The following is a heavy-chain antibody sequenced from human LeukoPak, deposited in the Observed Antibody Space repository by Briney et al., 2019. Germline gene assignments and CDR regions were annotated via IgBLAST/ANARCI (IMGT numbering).Heavy chain of an antibody. Sequence: GASVKVSCKASGGTFSSYAISWVRQAPGQGLEWMGGIIPIFGTANYAQKFQGRVTITADKSTSTAYMELSSLRSKDTAVYYCARAHDSSGYYYGMDVWGQGTTVTVSS. V-gene: IGHV1-69*06. D-gene: IGHD3-22*01. CDR1: GGTFSSYA. J-gene: IGHJ6*02. CDR2: IIPIFGTA. CDR3: ARAHDSSGYYYGMDV.